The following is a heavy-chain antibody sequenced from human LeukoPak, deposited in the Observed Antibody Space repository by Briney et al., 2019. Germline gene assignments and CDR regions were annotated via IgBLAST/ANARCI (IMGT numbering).Heavy chain of an antibody. CDR3: ATSYSHVTTEAYYYMDV. CDR2: ITPSNGGT. J-gene: IGHJ6*03. Sequence: VASVKVSCKASGYTFTGYYVHWVRNPPAQGLEWMGWITPSNGGTNYAQAFQGRVTMTWDTSITPAYMELRGLTSDDTAVYFCATSYSHVTTEAYYYMDVWSKGSTVIVSS. D-gene: IGHD1-1*01. CDR1: GYTFTGYY. V-gene: IGHV1-2*02.